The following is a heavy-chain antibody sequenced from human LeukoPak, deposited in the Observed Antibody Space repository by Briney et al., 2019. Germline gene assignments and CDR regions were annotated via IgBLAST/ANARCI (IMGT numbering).Heavy chain of an antibody. V-gene: IGHV4-59*01. CDR2: IYYSGST. D-gene: IGHD1-26*01. Sequence: SETLSLTCTVSGGSISSYYWSWIRQPPGKGLEWIGYIYYSGSTNYNPSLKSRVTISVDTSKNQFSLKLSSVTAADTAVYYCARAPRYSGSYLYFDYWGQGTLVTVSS. CDR3: ARAPRYSGSYLYFDY. J-gene: IGHJ4*02. CDR1: GGSISSYY.